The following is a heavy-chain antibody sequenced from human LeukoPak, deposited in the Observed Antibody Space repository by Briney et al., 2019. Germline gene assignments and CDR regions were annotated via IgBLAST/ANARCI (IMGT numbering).Heavy chain of an antibody. Sequence: GRSLRLSCAASGFTFSSYGMHWVRQAPGKGLEWVAVIWYDGSNKYYADSVKGRFTISRDNSKNTLYLQMNSLRAEDTAVYYCARGSQGSQLWSGESPNDYWGQGTLVTVSS. CDR3: ARGSQGSQLWSGESPNDY. CDR2: IWYDGSNK. J-gene: IGHJ4*02. D-gene: IGHD3-10*01. V-gene: IGHV3-33*01. CDR1: GFTFSSYG.